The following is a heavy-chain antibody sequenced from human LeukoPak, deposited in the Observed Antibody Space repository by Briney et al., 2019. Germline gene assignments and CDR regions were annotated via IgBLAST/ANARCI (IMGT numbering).Heavy chain of an antibody. CDR2: IYHSGSI. V-gene: IGHV4-30-2*01. CDR3: ARGRKGYCSSTSCYPYFDY. CDR1: GGSISSGGYS. Sequence: SQTLSLTCAVSGGSISSGGYSWSWIRQPPGKGLEWIVYIYHSGSIYYNPSLKSRVTISVDRSKNQFSLKLSSVTAADTDVYYCARGRKGYCSSTSCYPYFDYWGQGTLVTVSS. D-gene: IGHD2-2*01. J-gene: IGHJ4*02.